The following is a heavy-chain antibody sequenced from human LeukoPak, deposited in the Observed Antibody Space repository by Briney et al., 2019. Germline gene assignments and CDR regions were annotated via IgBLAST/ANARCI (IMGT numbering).Heavy chain of an antibody. V-gene: IGHV4-34*01. CDR1: GGSFSGYY. D-gene: IGHD3-10*01. Sequence: SETLCLTCAVYGGSFSGYYWSWIRQPPGKGLEWIWEINHSGGTTYNPSLKSRVTISVDTSKNQFSLQLSSVTAADTAVYYCARGKPARGSGRSSFDYWGQGTLVTVSS. J-gene: IGHJ4*02. CDR3: ARGKPARGSGRSSFDY. CDR2: INHSGGT.